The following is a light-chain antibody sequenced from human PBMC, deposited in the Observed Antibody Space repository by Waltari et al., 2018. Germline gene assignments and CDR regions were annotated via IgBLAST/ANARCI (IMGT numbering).Light chain of an antibody. CDR1: QGVGKY. CDR3: QKYDFLPAT. V-gene: IGKV3-20*01. J-gene: IGKJ1*01. CDR2: HAS. Sequence: EIVLTQSPGTLSLSPGERATLSCRASQGVGKYLAWYQQRPAQAPRLLLYHASIRATGIPDRFSGSGSGTDFSLTISRLEPEDFAVYYCQKYDFLPATFGQGTTVEIK.